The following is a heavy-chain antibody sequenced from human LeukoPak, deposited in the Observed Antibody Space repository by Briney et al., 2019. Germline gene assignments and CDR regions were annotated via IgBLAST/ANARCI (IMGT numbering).Heavy chain of an antibody. V-gene: IGHV3-30*02. CDR3: ARAQGFSRQDRRGLDY. CDR1: GFTFSSYG. CDR2: IRYDGSNK. Sequence: SGGSLRLSCAASGFTFSSYGMHWVRQAPGKGLEWVAFIRYDGSNKYYADSVKGRFTISRDNAENSLYLQMNSLKAEDTAVYYCARAQGFSRQDRRGLDYWGQGTLVTVSS. D-gene: IGHD3-10*01. J-gene: IGHJ4*02.